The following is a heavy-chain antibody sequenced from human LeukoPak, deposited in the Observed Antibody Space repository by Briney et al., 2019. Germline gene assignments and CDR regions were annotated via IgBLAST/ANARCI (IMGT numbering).Heavy chain of an antibody. D-gene: IGHD3-10*01. J-gene: IGHJ6*02. V-gene: IGHV1-18*01. CDR1: GYTFTSYG. CDR2: ISAYNGNT. Sequence: ASVKVSCTASGYTFTSYGISWVRQAPGQGLEWMGWISAYNGNTNYAQKLQGRVTMTTDTSTSTAYMELRSLRSDDTAVYYCARLERGGHKNYYYYGMDVWGQGTTVTVSS. CDR3: ARLERGGHKNYYYYGMDV.